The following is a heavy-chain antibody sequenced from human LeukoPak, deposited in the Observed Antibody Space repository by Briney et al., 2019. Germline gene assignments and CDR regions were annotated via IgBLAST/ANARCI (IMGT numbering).Heavy chain of an antibody. CDR3: AKVELGAQGYFDY. V-gene: IGHV3-23*01. D-gene: IGHD1-1*01. CDR2: ISGSGGST. Sequence: GGSLRLFCAASGFTFSNYAMSWVRQAPGKGLEWVSVISGSGGSTYYADSVKGRFTISRDNSKNTLYLQMNSLRAEDTAVYYCAKVELGAQGYFDYWGQGILVTVSS. CDR1: GFTFSNYA. J-gene: IGHJ4*01.